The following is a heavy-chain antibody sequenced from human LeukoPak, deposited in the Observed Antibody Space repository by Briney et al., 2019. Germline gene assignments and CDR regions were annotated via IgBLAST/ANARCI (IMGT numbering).Heavy chain of an antibody. CDR3: ARVTGYMIEDYFDY. CDR2: IYYSGST. Sequence: SETLSLTCTVSGGSISSYYWSWIRQPPGKGLEWIGYIYYSGSTNYNPSLKSRVTISVETSKNQFSLKLSSVTAADTAVYYCARVTGYMIEDYFDYWGQGTLVTVPS. D-gene: IGHD3-22*01. J-gene: IGHJ4*02. V-gene: IGHV4-59*01. CDR1: GGSISSYY.